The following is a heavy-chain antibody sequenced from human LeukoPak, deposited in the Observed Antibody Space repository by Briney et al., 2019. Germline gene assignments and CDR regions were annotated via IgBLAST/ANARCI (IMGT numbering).Heavy chain of an antibody. D-gene: IGHD3-3*01. CDR1: GGSFSGYY. J-gene: IGHJ6*01. V-gene: IGHV4-34*01. CDR3: ARGVILEWFGFLDV. CDR2: INHSGST. Sequence: SETLSLTCAVYGGSFSGYYWSWIRQPPGKGLEWIGEINHSGSTNYNPSLKSRVTISVDTSKNQFSLKLSSVTAADTAVYYCARGVILEWFGFLDVWGKGPRSPSPQ.